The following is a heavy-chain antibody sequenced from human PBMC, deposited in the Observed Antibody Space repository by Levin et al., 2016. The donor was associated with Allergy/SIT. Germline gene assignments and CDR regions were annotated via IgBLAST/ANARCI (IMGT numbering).Heavy chain of an antibody. D-gene: IGHD2-15*01. CDR2: ISAYNGNT. Sequence: WVRQAPGQGLEWMGWISAYNGNTNYAQKLQGRVTMTTDTSTSTAYMELRSLRSDDTAVYYCARDQVGTPHWFDPWGQGTLVTVSS. CDR3: ARDQVGTPHWFDP. V-gene: IGHV1-18*01. J-gene: IGHJ5*02.